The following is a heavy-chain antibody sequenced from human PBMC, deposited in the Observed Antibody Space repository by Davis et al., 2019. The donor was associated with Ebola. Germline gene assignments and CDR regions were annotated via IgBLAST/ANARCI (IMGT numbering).Heavy chain of an antibody. D-gene: IGHD4-17*01. CDR2: IIPIFGTA. CDR1: GYTLAELS. V-gene: IGHV1-69*13. J-gene: IGHJ4*02. Sequence: SVKVSCKVSGYTLAELSVHWVRQAPGQGLEWMGGIIPIFGTANYAQKFQGRVTITADESTSTAYMELSSLRSEDTAVYYCARGRSNRFPNGDYDFDYWGQGTLVTVSS. CDR3: ARGRSNRFPNGDYDFDY.